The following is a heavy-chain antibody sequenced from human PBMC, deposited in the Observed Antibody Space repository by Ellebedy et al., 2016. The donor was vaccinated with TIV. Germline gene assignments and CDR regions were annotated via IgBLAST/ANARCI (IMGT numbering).Heavy chain of an antibody. CDR1: GGSISSYY. V-gene: IGHV4-59*01. Sequence: SETLSLTXTVSGGSISSYYWSWIRQPPGKRLEWIGYIYYSGSTNYSPSLKSRVTISVDTSKNQFSLKLSSVTAADTAVYYCARGVNAAADFDYWGQGTLVTVSP. CDR3: ARGVNAAADFDY. D-gene: IGHD6-13*01. CDR2: IYYSGST. J-gene: IGHJ4*02.